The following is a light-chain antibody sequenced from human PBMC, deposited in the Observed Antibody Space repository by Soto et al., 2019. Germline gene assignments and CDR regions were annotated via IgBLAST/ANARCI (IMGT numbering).Light chain of an antibody. V-gene: IGKV3-20*01. J-gene: IGKJ4*01. CDR2: GTT. CDR3: QQHGSSPHT. Sequence: IVLTQSPGTVSLSPGETATLSCRSSQTVSSSYLAWYQQKPGQAPRLLIYGTTSRATGVPDRFSGGGSGTDFTLTISRLEPEDFAVYYCQQHGSSPHTFGGGTKLEIK. CDR1: QTVSSSY.